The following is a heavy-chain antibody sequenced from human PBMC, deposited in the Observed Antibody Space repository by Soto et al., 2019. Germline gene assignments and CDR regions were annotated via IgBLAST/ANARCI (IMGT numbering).Heavy chain of an antibody. CDR3: ATDAGYCSGGSCYYETSFAY. J-gene: IGHJ4*02. Sequence: QVQLVQSGAEVKKPGSSVKVSCKASGGTFSSYTISWVRQSPGQGLEWMGRIIPILGIANYAQKFQGRVTITADKSTRTAYMELSSLRSEDTAVYYCATDAGYCSGGSCYYETSFAYWGQGALVTGSS. V-gene: IGHV1-69*08. CDR2: IIPILGIA. CDR1: GGTFSSYT. D-gene: IGHD2-15*01.